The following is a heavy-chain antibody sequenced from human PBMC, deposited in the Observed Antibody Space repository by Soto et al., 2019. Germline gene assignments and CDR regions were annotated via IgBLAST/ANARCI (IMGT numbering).Heavy chain of an antibody. Sequence: QVQLQESGPGLVKPSETLSLTCTVYGGSISPYYWTWIRQPPGRGLEWIGYVYYSGITNYNPSLKSRVTMSVDTSKKQLSLKLSSVTAADTAVYYCARQRQLSLGLDPWGQGTLVTVSS. CDR3: ARQRQLSLGLDP. CDR1: GGSISPYY. CDR2: VYYSGIT. J-gene: IGHJ5*02. V-gene: IGHV4-59*08. D-gene: IGHD1-1*01.